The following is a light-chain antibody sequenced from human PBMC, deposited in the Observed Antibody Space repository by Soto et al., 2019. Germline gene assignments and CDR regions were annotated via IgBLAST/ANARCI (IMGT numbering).Light chain of an antibody. V-gene: IGKV1-5*01. Sequence: DIQMTQYPSTLSASVGERVAISCRASQSVNNWLAWYQRKPGKAPKLLIQDASTLESGIPSRFSGSGSGTEFTLTISSLQPDDFATYYCQQYNSYWTFGQGTKVDIK. CDR2: DAS. J-gene: IGKJ1*01. CDR1: QSVNNW. CDR3: QQYNSYWT.